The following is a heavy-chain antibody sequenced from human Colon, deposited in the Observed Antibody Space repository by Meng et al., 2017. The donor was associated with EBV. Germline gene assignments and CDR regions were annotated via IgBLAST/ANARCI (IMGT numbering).Heavy chain of an antibody. Sequence: VQLQESGPGLVKPSGTLSLTCAASGGSLSSRNWWSWVRQPPGKGLEWIGEIYHSGSTNYNPSLKSRVTISVDESKNQFSLRLSSVTAADTAVYYCARVGAYCGGDCYHPRWGQGTLVTVSS. V-gene: IGHV4-4*02. CDR1: GGSLSSRNW. D-gene: IGHD2-21*02. CDR3: ARVGAYCGGDCYHPR. J-gene: IGHJ4*02. CDR2: IYHSGST.